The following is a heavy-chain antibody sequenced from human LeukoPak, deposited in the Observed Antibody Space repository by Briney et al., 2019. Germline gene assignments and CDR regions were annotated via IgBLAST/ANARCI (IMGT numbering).Heavy chain of an antibody. CDR1: DYFFTNYW. D-gene: IGHD2-2*01. Sequence: GGSLQISCRGSDYFFTNYWMGRGRRMPGKGLVVMGTIFPGDSHTTYSPSFQGQVTISADKSISTAYLHWSSLKASDTAMYYCARHRDSSSWSPFDYWGQGTLVTVSS. V-gene: IGHV5-51*01. CDR3: ARHRDSSSWSPFDY. J-gene: IGHJ4*02. CDR2: IFPGDSHT.